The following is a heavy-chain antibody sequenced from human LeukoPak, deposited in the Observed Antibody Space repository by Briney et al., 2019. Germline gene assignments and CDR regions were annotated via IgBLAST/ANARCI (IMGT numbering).Heavy chain of an antibody. V-gene: IGHV3-74*03. J-gene: IGHJ3*02. CDR2: IHSDGIST. D-gene: IGHD1-26*01. Sequence: GGSLRLSCAASGFTFSNTWMHWVRQAPGKGLVWVSRIHSDGISTTYADSVRGRFTISRDNGKNSLYLQMNSLRAEDTAMYYCAREVVGATDHAFDIWGQGTMVAVSS. CDR3: AREVVGATDHAFDI. CDR1: GFTFSNTW.